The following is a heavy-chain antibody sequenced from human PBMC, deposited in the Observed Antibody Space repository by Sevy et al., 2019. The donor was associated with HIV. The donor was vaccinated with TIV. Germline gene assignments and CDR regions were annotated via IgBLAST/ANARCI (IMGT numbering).Heavy chain of an antibody. CDR3: ARAEGGYYYDSSGH. Sequence: ASVKVSCKASGGTFSSYAISWVRQAPGQGLEWMGGIIPIFGTANYAQKFQGRVTITADESTSTAYMELGSLRSEDTAVYYCARAEGGYYYDSSGHWGQGTLVTVSS. V-gene: IGHV1-69*13. J-gene: IGHJ4*02. CDR1: GGTFSSYA. D-gene: IGHD3-22*01. CDR2: IIPIFGTA.